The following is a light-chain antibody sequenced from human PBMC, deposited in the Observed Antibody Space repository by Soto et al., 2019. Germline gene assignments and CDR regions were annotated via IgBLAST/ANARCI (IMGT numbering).Light chain of an antibody. V-gene: IGLV2-14*01. CDR1: SSDVGGYNY. Sequence: QSVLAQPASVSGSPGQSITISCTGTSSDVGGYNYVSWYQQHPGKAPKLMIYDVSNRPSGVSNRFSGSKSGNTASLTISGLQAEDEAGYYCSSHTSSSTSYVFGTGTKAPS. CDR3: SSHTSSSTSYV. J-gene: IGLJ1*01. CDR2: DVS.